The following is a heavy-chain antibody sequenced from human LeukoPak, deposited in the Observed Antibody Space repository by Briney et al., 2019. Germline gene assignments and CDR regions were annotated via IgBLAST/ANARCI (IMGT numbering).Heavy chain of an antibody. CDR1: GFTFSSYG. Sequence: GRSLRLSCAASGFTFSSYGMHWVRQAPGKGLEWEAVVSYDGSNKYYADSVKGRFTISRDNSKNTLYLQMNSLRAEDTAVYYCAKGLYCSGGSCYPPPFVPDAFDIWGQGTMVTVSS. D-gene: IGHD2-15*01. V-gene: IGHV3-30*18. CDR3: AKGLYCSGGSCYPPPFVPDAFDI. J-gene: IGHJ3*02. CDR2: VSYDGSNK.